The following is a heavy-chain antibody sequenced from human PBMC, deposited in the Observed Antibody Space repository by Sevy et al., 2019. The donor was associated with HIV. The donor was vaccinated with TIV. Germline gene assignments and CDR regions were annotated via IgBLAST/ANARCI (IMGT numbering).Heavy chain of an antibody. CDR2: ISGSGGST. Sequence: GGSLRLSCAASGFTFSSYAMSWVRQAPGKGLEWVSAISGSGGSTYYADSVKGRFTISRDNSKNTLYLQMNSLRAEDTAVYYWAKRDSGYCSSTSCYKGVYYYYGMDVWGQGTTVTVSS. V-gene: IGHV3-23*01. D-gene: IGHD2-2*02. J-gene: IGHJ6*02. CDR3: AKRDSGYCSSTSCYKGVYYYYGMDV. CDR1: GFTFSSYA.